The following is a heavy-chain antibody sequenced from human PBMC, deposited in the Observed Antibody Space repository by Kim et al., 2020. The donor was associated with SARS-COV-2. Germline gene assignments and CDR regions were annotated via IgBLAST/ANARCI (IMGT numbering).Heavy chain of an antibody. CDR3: ARHQTHCSGGSCYSVYFDY. V-gene: IGHV3-7*01. CDR2: IKQDGSEK. CDR1: GFTFSSYW. Sequence: GGSLRLSCAASGFTFSSYWMSWVRQAPGKGLEWVANIKQDGSEKYYVDSVKGRFTISRDNAKNSLYLQMNSLRAEDTAVYYCARHQTHCSGGSCYSVYFDYWGQGTLVTVSS. J-gene: IGHJ4*02. D-gene: IGHD2-15*01.